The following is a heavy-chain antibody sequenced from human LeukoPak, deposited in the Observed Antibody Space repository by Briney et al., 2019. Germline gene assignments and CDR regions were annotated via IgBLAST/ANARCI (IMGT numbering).Heavy chain of an antibody. CDR1: GYTFTSYG. CDR3: ARAVGDSGYDPFDY. Sequence: ASVKVSCKASGYTFTSYGISWVRQAPGQGLEWMGWINPNSGGTNYAQKFQGWVTMTRDTSISTAYMELSRLRSDDTAVYYCARAVGDSGYDPFDYWGQGTLVTVSS. D-gene: IGHD5-12*01. V-gene: IGHV1-2*04. J-gene: IGHJ4*02. CDR2: INPNSGGT.